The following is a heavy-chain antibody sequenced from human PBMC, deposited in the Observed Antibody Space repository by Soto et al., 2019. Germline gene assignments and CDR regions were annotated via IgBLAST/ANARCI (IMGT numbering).Heavy chain of an antibody. D-gene: IGHD2-15*01. CDR1: GGSISRYY. CDR3: ARHVRFCSGGSCYSSFDP. CDR2: IYYSGNT. J-gene: IGHJ5*02. V-gene: IGHV4-59*08. Sequence: PSETLSLTCTVSGGSISRYYWSWIRQPPGKGLEWIGYIYYSGNTNYNPSLKSRVTISVDTSRNQFSLKLSSVTAADTAVYYCARHVRFCSGGSCYSSFDPWGQGTLVTVSS.